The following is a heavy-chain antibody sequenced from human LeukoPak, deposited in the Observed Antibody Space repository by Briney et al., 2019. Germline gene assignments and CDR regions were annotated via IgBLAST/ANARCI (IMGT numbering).Heavy chain of an antibody. CDR1: GFTFSTYA. D-gene: IGHD6-13*01. CDR2: ISSSGSST. CDR3: AKGHSSSWAFDY. V-gene: IGHV3-23*01. Sequence: GGSLRLSCAASGFTFSTYAMNWVRQAPGKGLEWVSTISSSGSSTYYADSVKGRFTISRDNSKNTLFLQMSGLRAEDTAVYYCAKGHSSSWAFDYWGQGTLVTVSS. J-gene: IGHJ4*02.